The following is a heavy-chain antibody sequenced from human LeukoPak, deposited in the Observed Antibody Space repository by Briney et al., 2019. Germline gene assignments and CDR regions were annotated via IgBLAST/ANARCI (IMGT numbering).Heavy chain of an antibody. CDR3: ARDLGYYDSSGYSDY. CDR1: GFTFSSYW. J-gene: IGHJ4*02. CDR2: IKQDGSEK. Sequence: GGSLRLSCAASGFTFSSYWMSWVRQAPGKGLEWMAYIKQDGSEKYYVDSVKGRFTISRDNAKISLYLQMNSLRAEDTAVYYCARDLGYYDSSGYSDYWGQGTLVTVSS. D-gene: IGHD3-22*01. V-gene: IGHV3-7*01.